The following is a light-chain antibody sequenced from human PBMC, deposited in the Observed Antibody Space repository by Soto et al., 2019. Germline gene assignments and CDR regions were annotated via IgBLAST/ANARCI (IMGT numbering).Light chain of an antibody. CDR3: QQYDSYSLT. J-gene: IGKJ4*01. CDR2: DAS. Sequence: DIQMTQSPSTLSASVGDRVTITCRASQSIRSFLAWYQQKPGKAPKLLISDASNLGSGVPSWFSGSGSGTEFTLTISSLQPDDFATYYCQQYDSYSLTFGGGTKVEIK. CDR1: QSIRSF. V-gene: IGKV1-5*01.